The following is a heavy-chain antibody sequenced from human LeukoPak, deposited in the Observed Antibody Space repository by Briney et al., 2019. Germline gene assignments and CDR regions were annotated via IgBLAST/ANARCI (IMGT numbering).Heavy chain of an antibody. J-gene: IGHJ6*04. Sequence: PSETLSLTCTVSGGSISSYYWSWIRQPPGKGLEWMGYIYYSGSTNYNPSLKSRVTISVDTSKNQFSLKLSSVTAADTAVYYCARVGSGTTGAYYYYGMDVWGKGTTVTVSS. D-gene: IGHD1-1*01. CDR2: IYYSGST. V-gene: IGHV4-59*01. CDR1: GGSISSYY. CDR3: ARVGSGTTGAYYYYGMDV.